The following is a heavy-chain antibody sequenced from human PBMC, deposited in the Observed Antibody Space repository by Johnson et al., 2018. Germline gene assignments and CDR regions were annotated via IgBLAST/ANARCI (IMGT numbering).Heavy chain of an antibody. Sequence: QVQLGEAGGGLVKPGGSLRLSCEASGFTFRDYYMSWVRQAPGKGLEWISYISSGVITTYYADSVKGRFTISRDNAKNYLYLQTNSLRAEDTAVYYCARAVVADHYYYYYMDFWGKGTTVTVSS. V-gene: IGHV3-11*04. CDR2: ISSGVITT. CDR3: ARAVVADHYYYYYMDF. CDR1: GFTFRDYY. D-gene: IGHD2-15*01. J-gene: IGHJ6*03.